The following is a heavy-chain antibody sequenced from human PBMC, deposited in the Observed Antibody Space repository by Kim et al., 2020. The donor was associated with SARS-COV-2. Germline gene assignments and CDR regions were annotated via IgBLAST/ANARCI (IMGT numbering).Heavy chain of an antibody. CDR3: ARDRRGYGSGSYNWFDP. D-gene: IGHD3-10*01. CDR2: ISSSSSYT. J-gene: IGHJ5*02. Sequence: GGSLRLSCAASGFTFSDYYMSWIRQAPGKGLEWVSYISSSSSYTNYADSVKGRFTISRDNAKNSLYLQMNSLRAEDTAVYYCARDRRGYGSGSYNWFDPWGQGTLVTASS. CDR1: GFTFSDYY. V-gene: IGHV3-11*06.